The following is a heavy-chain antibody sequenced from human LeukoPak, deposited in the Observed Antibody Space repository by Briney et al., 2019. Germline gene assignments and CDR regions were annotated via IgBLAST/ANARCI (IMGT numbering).Heavy chain of an antibody. CDR3: TTQGSGYYYFDC. CDR1: GFTFRSYG. CDR2: ISYDRSDK. J-gene: IGHJ4*02. V-gene: IGHV3-30*03. Sequence: PGGSLRLSCAASGFTFRSYGMHWVRQTPGKALEWVAFISYDRSDKYYADSVKGRFTISRDNSKNTLYLQMNSLKTEDTAVYYCTTQGSGYYYFDCWGQGTLVTVSS. D-gene: IGHD3-22*01.